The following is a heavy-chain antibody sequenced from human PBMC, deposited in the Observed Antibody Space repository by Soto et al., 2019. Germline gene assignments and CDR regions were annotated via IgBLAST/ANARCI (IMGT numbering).Heavy chain of an antibody. V-gene: IGHV3-7*05. Sequence: GGSVRLSCAASGFPFSSHWMTWVRQAPGKGLEWVAYIKQDGSEKYYVDSVMGRFTMSRDNTQSSLSLQMNTLRVEDSAVYYCARITSPGYFDSWGQGTLVTVSS. CDR2: IKQDGSEK. D-gene: IGHD1-20*01. CDR1: GFPFSSHW. CDR3: ARITSPGYFDS. J-gene: IGHJ4*02.